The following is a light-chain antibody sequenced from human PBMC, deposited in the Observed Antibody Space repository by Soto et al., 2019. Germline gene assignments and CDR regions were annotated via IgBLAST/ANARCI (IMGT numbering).Light chain of an antibody. CDR1: QSVSSF. Sequence: EIVLTQSPATLSLSPGERATLSFTTSQSVSSFLACYQQKPGQAPRLLIYGASNRATGIPARFSGSGSGTDFTLTISSLEPEDFAIYYCQQRSDWLAFGGGTKVDIK. CDR3: QQRSDWLA. J-gene: IGKJ4*01. CDR2: GAS. V-gene: IGKV3-11*01.